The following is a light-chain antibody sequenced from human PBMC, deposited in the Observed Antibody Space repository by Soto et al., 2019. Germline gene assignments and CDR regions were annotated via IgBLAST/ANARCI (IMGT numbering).Light chain of an antibody. CDR2: QAS. CDR3: QSGVT. Sequence: DIQMTQSPSTLSASVGDRVTIPCRASQSISSWLAWYQQKPGKAPKLLIYQASSLQSGVPSRFSGSGSGTEFSLTISSLQPDEFATYDCQSGVTFGGGTQVELK. CDR1: QSISSW. J-gene: IGKJ4*01. V-gene: IGKV1-5*03.